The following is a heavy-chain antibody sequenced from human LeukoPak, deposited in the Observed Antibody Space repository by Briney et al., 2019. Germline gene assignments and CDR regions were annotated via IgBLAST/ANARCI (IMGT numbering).Heavy chain of an antibody. CDR3: ARYFGSGTSDY. Sequence: ASVKVSCKASGYSFNIFGMSWVRQAPGQGLEWMGWISAYNGKTHFAQKFQGRVTMTADASTSTAYVKLGSLTSDDTAVYYCARYFGSGTSDYWGQGTLVTVSS. V-gene: IGHV1-18*01. D-gene: IGHD3-10*01. CDR1: GYSFNIFG. CDR2: ISAYNGKT. J-gene: IGHJ4*02.